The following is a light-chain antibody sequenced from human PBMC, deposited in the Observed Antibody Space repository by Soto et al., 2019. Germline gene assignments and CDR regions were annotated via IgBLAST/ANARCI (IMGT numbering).Light chain of an antibody. J-gene: IGKJ1*01. CDR3: LQDYSYPWT. Sequence: AIQMTQSPSSLSASVGDRVTITCRASQGIKNDLGWYQQKPGKAPNLLIYAASTLHSGVPSRFSGSGSGTDFTLTISSLQPEDFATYYCLQDYSYPWTFGQGTKVEIK. CDR2: AAS. CDR1: QGIKND. V-gene: IGKV1-6*01.